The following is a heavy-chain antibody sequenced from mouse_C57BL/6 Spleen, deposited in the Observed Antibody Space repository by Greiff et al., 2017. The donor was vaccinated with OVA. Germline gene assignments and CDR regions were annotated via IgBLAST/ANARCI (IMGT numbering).Heavy chain of an antibody. CDR1: GFTFSSYA. CDR3: TRDSYYDYDDYWYFDV. V-gene: IGHV5-9-1*02. CDR2: ISSGGDYI. J-gene: IGHJ1*03. D-gene: IGHD2-4*01. Sequence: EVQVVESGEGLVKPGGSLKLSCAASGFTFSSYAMSWVRQTPEKRLEWVAYISSGGDYIYYADTVKGRFTISRDNARNTLYLQMSSLKSEDTAMYYCTRDSYYDYDDYWYFDVWGTGTTVTVSS.